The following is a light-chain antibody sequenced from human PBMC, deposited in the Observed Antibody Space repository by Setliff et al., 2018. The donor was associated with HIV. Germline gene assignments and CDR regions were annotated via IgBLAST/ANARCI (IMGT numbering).Light chain of an antibody. CDR1: SSDVGGYNY. CDR2: DVS. Sequence: QSALTQPRSVSGSPGQSVTISCTGTSSDVGGYNYVSWYQQYPGKAPKLMIYDVSKRPSGVPDRFSGSKSGNTASLTISGLQAEDEAEYYCCSYAGSYTFPYVFGTGTKATVL. J-gene: IGLJ1*01. V-gene: IGLV2-11*01. CDR3: CSYAGSYTFPYV.